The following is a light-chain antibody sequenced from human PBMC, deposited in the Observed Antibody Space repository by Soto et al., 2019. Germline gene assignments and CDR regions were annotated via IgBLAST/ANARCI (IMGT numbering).Light chain of an antibody. V-gene: IGLV2-23*01. J-gene: IGLJ1*01. Sequence: QSALTQPASVSGSPGQSITISCTGTSSDVGNYNLVSWYQQHPGKAPKLMIYEGSKRPSGVSNRFSGSKSGNTASLTISGLQAEDEADYYCCSYADSTTPYVFGTGTKLTVL. CDR3: CSYADSTTPYV. CDR1: SSDVGNYNL. CDR2: EGS.